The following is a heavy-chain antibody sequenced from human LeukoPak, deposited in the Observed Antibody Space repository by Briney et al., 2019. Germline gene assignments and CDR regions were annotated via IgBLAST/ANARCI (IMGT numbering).Heavy chain of an antibody. V-gene: IGHV1-69*04. CDR3: ARAARGYSYGSPYYYFDY. J-gene: IGHJ4*02. D-gene: IGHD5-18*01. CDR2: IIPILGIA. CDR1: GGTFSSYA. Sequence: SVKVSCKASGGTFSSYAISWVRQAPGQGLEWMGRIIPILGIANYAQKFQGRVTITADKSTSTAYMELSSLRSEDTAVYYCARAARGYSYGSPYYYFDYWGQGTLVTVSS.